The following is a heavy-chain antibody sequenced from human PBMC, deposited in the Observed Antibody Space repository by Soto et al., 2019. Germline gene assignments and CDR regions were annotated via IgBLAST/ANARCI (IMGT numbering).Heavy chain of an antibody. CDR3: ARLGWVPLFAVARHFAY. CDR1: GDSMSSSNYH. V-gene: IGHV4-39*01. Sequence: PSETLSLTCTVSGDSMSSSNYHWGWIRQPPGKGLEWIGSIYYSGSTYYNPSLKSRVTISIDTSKNQFSLKLTSVTAADTSVYYCARLGWVPLFAVARHFAYWGLGVLVTVSS. J-gene: IGHJ4*01. D-gene: IGHD3-3*01. CDR2: IYYSGST.